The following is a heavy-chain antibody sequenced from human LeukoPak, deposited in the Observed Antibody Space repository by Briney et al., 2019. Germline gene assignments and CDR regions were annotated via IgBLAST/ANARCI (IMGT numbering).Heavy chain of an antibody. CDR1: GGSITNSRWY. CDR2: IFYSGAT. D-gene: IGHD3-10*01. J-gene: IGHJ3*02. Sequence: SETLSLTCSVSGGSITNSRWYWGWLRQPPGKGLEWIGSIFYSGATNSNPSLRSRLTISVDTSKNQFSLKLSSVTAADTAVYYCATRSSMVRGVQAFDIWGQGTMVTVSS. CDR3: ATRSSMVRGVQAFDI. V-gene: IGHV4-39*07.